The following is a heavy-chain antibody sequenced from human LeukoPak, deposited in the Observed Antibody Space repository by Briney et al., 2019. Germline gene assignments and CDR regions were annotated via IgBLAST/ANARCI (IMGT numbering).Heavy chain of an antibody. J-gene: IGHJ4*02. CDR1: GGSISSSSYY. CDR2: IYDSGST. V-gene: IGHV4-39*07. D-gene: IGHD3-22*01. CDR3: ARVGDSSGYSVDY. Sequence: SETLSLTCTVSGGSISSSSYYWGWIRQPPGKGLEWIGAIYDSGSTYYNPSLKSRVTISVDKSKNQFSLKLSSVTAADTAVYYCARVGDSSGYSVDYWGQGTLVTVSS.